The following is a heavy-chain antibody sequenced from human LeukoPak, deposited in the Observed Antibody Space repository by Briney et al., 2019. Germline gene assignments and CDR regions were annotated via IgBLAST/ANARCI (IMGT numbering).Heavy chain of an antibody. CDR1: GFTFSSYA. CDR3: AIMHRYYDGSGYWVQ. J-gene: IGHJ4*02. CDR2: ISTSGGST. Sequence: GGSLRLSCAASGFTFSSYAMSWVRQALGKGLEWVLGISTSGGSTSYADSVKGRFTISRDNPRNTLYMQMSSLRAEDTAVYYCAIMHRYYDGSGYWVQWGQGTLVTASS. V-gene: IGHV3-23*01. D-gene: IGHD3-22*01.